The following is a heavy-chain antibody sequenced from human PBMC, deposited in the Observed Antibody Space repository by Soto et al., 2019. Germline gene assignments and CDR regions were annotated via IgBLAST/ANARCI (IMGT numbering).Heavy chain of an antibody. CDR1: GFIVSSKY. J-gene: IGHJ6*02. CDR2: IYTGGTT. Sequence: EVQMVETGGGLSQPGGSLRLSCAVSGFIVSSKYMTWVRQAPGKGLEWVSVIYTGGTTHYAVSTRGRFTTSRANSQNTLCLQMNSLRAEDAAVCYCTAYTGYGMDVWGQGTTVTVSS. CDR3: TAYTGYGMDV. V-gene: IGHV3-53*02. D-gene: IGHD3-16*01.